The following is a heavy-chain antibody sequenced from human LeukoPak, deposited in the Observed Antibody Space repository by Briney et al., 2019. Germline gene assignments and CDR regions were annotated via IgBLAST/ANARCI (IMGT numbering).Heavy chain of an antibody. D-gene: IGHD5-18*01. CDR2: INSGSTTT. Sequence: GGSLRLSCAGSGFTLSTYGRKWVGQAPGKGREGGSYINSGSTTTHSAASVQFPFSISRANATYSLSLQMNSLRAEDTAIYYCATYRSYSFGPYGGQGALATVS. V-gene: IGHV3-48*04. CDR1: GFTLSTYG. J-gene: IGHJ4*02. CDR3: ATYRSYSFGPY.